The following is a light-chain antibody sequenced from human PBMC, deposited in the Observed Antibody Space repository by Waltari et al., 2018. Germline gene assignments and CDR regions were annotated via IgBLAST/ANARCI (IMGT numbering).Light chain of an antibody. J-gene: IGKJ4*01. CDR1: QGIGSY. Sequence: IQLTQSPSSLSASVGDRVTITCRASQGIGSYLAWYHQKPGTAPKLLIYAASTLQSGVPSRFSGSGSGTDFTLTISSLQPEDFATYYCQQLNTYPLTFGGGTKVEIK. CDR2: AAS. CDR3: QQLNTYPLT. V-gene: IGKV1-9*01.